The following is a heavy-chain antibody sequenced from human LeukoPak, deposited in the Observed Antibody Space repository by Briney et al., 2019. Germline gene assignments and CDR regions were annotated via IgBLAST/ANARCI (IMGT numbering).Heavy chain of an antibody. D-gene: IGHD6-13*01. CDR2: VYYSGSS. V-gene: IGHV4-30-2*01. CDR3: ASHQQQLVPGTFDI. CDR1: GGSMSSVSNS. Sequence: SQTLSLTCAVSGGSMSSVSNSWTWIRQPPGKGLEWIGYVYYSGSSYYNPSLESRVIISVDRSKNQFSLKVSSVTAAVTAVYYCASHQQQLVPGTFDIWGQGIMVTVSS. J-gene: IGHJ3*02.